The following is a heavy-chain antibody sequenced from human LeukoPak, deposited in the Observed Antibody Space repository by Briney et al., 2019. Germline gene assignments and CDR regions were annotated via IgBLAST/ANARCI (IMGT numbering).Heavy chain of an antibody. D-gene: IGHD2-2*01. V-gene: IGHV4-4*02. J-gene: IGHJ5*02. CDR2: IYHSGST. Sequence: PSQTLSLTCAVSGGSISSSNWWSWVRQPPGKGLEWIGEIYHSGSTNYNPSLKSRVTISVDKSKNQFSLKLSSVTAADTAVYYCARTYCSSTSCPRLEFDPWGQGTLVTVSS. CDR3: ARTYCSSTSCPRLEFDP. CDR1: GGSISSSNW.